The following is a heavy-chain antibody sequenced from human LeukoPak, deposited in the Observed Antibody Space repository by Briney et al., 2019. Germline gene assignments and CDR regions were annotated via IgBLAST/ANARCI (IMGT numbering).Heavy chain of an antibody. V-gene: IGHV1-2*02. CDR3: ARDGGASGSLNFDY. Sequence: GASVKVSCKASGGTFSSYAISWVRQAPGQGLEWMGWINPNSGGTNYAQKFQGRVTMTRDTSISTAYMELSRLRSDDTAVYYCARDGGASGSLNFDYWGQGTLVTVSS. CDR2: INPNSGGT. CDR1: GGTFSSYA. J-gene: IGHJ4*02. D-gene: IGHD1-26*01.